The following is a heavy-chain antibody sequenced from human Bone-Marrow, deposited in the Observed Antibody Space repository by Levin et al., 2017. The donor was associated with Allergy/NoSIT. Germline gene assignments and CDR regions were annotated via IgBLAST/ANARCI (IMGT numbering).Heavy chain of an antibody. Sequence: ASVKVSCAASGYIFTDYYIHWVRQAPGQGLEWMGWVNPKTGGTHYIQKFEGRVTMTRDASLSTAYMELSRLTSDDTAVYFCAILTHYYDSSGPHSFDVWGQGTMVTVTS. J-gene: IGHJ3*01. CDR2: VNPKTGGT. D-gene: IGHD3-22*01. CDR1: GYIFTDYY. CDR3: AILTHYYDSSGPHSFDV. V-gene: IGHV1-2*02.